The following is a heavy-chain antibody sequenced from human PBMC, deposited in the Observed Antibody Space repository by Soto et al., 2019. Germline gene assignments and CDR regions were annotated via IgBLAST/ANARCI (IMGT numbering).Heavy chain of an antibody. V-gene: IGHV3-23*01. D-gene: IGHD6-6*01. Sequence: PGGSLRLSCAASGFTFSSYAMSWVRQAPGKGLEWVSAISGSGGSTYYADSVKGRFTISRDNSKNTLYLQMNNLRVEDTAVYYCARGYSSSSVTTGNWGQGTLVTVSS. CDR2: ISGSGGST. J-gene: IGHJ4*02. CDR3: ARGYSSSSVTTGN. CDR1: GFTFSSYA.